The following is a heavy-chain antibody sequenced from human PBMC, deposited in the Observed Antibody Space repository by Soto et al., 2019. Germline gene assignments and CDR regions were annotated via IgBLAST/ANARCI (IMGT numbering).Heavy chain of an antibody. D-gene: IGHD1-26*01. Sequence: PSETLSLTCTVSGCSISCYYWSWIRQPPGKGLEWIGYIYYSGSTNYNPSLKSRVTISVDTSKNQFSLKLSSVTAADTAVYYCARRYGSAIDYWGQGTLVTVSS. CDR1: GCSISCYY. V-gene: IGHV4-59*08. J-gene: IGHJ4*02. CDR2: IYYSGST. CDR3: ARRYGSAIDY.